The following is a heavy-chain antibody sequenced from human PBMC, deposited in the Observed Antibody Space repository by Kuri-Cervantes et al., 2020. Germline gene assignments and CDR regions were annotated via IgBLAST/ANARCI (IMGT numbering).Heavy chain of an antibody. V-gene: IGHV4-61*08. CDR3: ARDRWDYGVELGAFDI. Sequence: ESLKISCAVSGGSTSSGGYSWSWIRQPPGKGLEWIGYIYYSGSTNYNPSLKSRVTISVDTSKNQFSLKLSSVTAADTAVYYCARDRWDYGVELGAFDIWGQGTMVTVSS. CDR1: GGSTSSGGYS. CDR2: IYYSGST. D-gene: IGHD4-17*01. J-gene: IGHJ3*02.